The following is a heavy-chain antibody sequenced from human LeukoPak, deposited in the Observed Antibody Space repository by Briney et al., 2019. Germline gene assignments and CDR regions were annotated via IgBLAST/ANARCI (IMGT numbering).Heavy chain of an antibody. V-gene: IGHV4-38-2*01. CDR2: IYHSGST. J-gene: IGHJ5*02. CDR3: ARAMTTVTSNWFDP. Sequence: SETLSLTCAVSGYSISSGYYWGWIRQPPGKRLEWIGSIYHSGSTYYNPSLKSRVTISVDTSKNQFSLKLSSVTAADTAVYYCARAMTTVTSNWFDPWGQGTLVTVSS. D-gene: IGHD4-11*01. CDR1: GYSISSGYY.